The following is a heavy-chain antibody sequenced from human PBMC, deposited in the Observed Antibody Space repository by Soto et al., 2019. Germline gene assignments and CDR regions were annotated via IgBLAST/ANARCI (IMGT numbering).Heavy chain of an antibody. J-gene: IGHJ6*02. CDR2: IKQDGSEK. V-gene: IGHV3-7*01. CDR1: GFPLSRYR. CDR3: ARDADASGWYHYGMDI. Sequence: PGGSLRLPWAASGFPLSRYRMNWFRRAPGKGLEWVANIKQDGSEKYYVDSVKGRFFISRDNAKNSLYLQLNSLRAEDTAVYYCARDADASGWYHYGMDIWGQGTLVTVSS. D-gene: IGHD6-19*01.